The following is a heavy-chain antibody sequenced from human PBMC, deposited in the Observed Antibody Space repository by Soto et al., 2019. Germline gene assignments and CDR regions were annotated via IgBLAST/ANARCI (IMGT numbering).Heavy chain of an antibody. CDR3: ARDRIAAAGTFYYYYGMDV. CDR2: IKQDGSEK. Sequence: PGGSLRLSCAASGFTFSSYWMSWVRQAPGKGLEWVANIKQDGSEKYYVDSVKGRFIISRDNAKNSLYLQMNSLRAEDTAVYYCARDRIAAAGTFYYYYGMDVWGQGTTVTVSS. J-gene: IGHJ6*02. D-gene: IGHD6-13*01. CDR1: GFTFSSYW. V-gene: IGHV3-7*03.